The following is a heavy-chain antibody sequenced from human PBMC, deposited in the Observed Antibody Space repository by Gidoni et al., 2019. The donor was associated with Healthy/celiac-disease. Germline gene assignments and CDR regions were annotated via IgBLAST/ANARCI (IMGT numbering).Heavy chain of an antibody. Sequence: DGLEWIGSIYYSGSTYYNPSLKSRVTISVDTSKNQFSLKLSSVTAADTAVYYCASAQAARYFDYWGQGTLVTVSS. CDR3: ASAQAARYFDY. D-gene: IGHD2-15*01. V-gene: IGHV4-39*01. J-gene: IGHJ4*02. CDR2: IYYSGST.